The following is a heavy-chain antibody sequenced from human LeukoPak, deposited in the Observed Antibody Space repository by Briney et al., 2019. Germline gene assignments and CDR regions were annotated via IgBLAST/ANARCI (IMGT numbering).Heavy chain of an antibody. CDR3: ARVDSTGWLIYGMDV. D-gene: IGHD6-19*01. CDR2: ISYNGGNK. CDR1: GXTFSSYA. V-gene: IGHV3-30-3*01. J-gene: IGHJ6*02. Sequence: GRSLRLPCAASGXTFSSYAMHWVRQAPGKGLEWVAVISYNGGNKFYADSVKGRFTIFRDNSKNTLSLQMNSLRTEDTAVYFCARVDSTGWLIYGMDVWGQGTTVTVSS.